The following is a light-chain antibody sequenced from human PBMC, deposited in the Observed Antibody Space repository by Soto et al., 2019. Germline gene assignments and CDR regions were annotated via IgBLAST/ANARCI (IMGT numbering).Light chain of an antibody. CDR2: GAS. V-gene: IGKV3-20*01. Sequence: EIVLTQSPGTLSLSPGERATLSCRASQSVSSSYLAWYQQKPGQAPRLLIYGASSRATGIPDRFSGSGSGTDFTLTISRLAPEDFAVYYCQQYGSSSLTFGQGTKVEIK. CDR1: QSVSSSY. J-gene: IGKJ1*01. CDR3: QQYGSSSLT.